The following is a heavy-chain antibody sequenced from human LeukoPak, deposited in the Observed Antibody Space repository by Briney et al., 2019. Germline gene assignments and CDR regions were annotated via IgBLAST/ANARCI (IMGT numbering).Heavy chain of an antibody. CDR3: APYFPDRGS. Sequence: TGGSLRLSCAASGFTFSNAWMSWVRQAPGKGLEWVANINRDASEKNYVDSVKGRFTISRDNAKNSLYLQMNNLRAEDTAVYYCAPYFPDRGSWGQGTLVTVSS. CDR2: INRDASEK. D-gene: IGHD2/OR15-2a*01. J-gene: IGHJ5*02. V-gene: IGHV3-7*01. CDR1: GFTFSNAW.